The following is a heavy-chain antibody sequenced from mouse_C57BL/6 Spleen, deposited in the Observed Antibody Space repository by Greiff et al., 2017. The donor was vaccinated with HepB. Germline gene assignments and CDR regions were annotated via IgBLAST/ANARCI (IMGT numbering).Heavy chain of an antibody. V-gene: IGHV1-69*01. Sequence: QVQLQQPGAELVMPGASVKLSCKASGYTFTSYWMHWVKQRPGQGLEWIGEIDPSDSYTNYNQKFKGKSTLTVDKSSSTAYMQLSSLTSEDSAVYYCASYRGGSSYWGQGTTLTVSS. CDR3: ASYRGGSSY. J-gene: IGHJ2*01. CDR1: GYTFTSYW. CDR2: IDPSDSYT. D-gene: IGHD1-1*01.